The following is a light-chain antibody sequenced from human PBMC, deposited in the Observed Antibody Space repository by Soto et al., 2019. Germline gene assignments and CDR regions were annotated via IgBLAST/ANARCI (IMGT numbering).Light chain of an antibody. CDR3: QQYSSYSAWT. Sequence: DIQLNQSPFTLSASVGDRVTLTCLASQSIASWLAWHQQKPGKAPELLIYDASSLKSGVPSRFSGSGSGTEFTLTISDLQPGDFATYFCQQYSSYSAWTFGEGTKVDI. J-gene: IGKJ1*01. V-gene: IGKV1-5*01. CDR2: DAS. CDR1: QSIASW.